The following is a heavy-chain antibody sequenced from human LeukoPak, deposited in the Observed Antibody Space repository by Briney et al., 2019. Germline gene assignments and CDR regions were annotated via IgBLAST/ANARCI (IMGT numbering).Heavy chain of an antibody. CDR2: ISAYNGNT. J-gene: IGHJ5*02. CDR1: GYTFTSYG. V-gene: IGHV1-18*01. CDR3: ARAVVVVVAATSWFDP. Sequence: ASVKVSCKASGYTFTSYGISWVRQAPGQGLEWMGWISAYNGNTNYAQKLQGRVTMTTDTSTSTAYMELRSLRSDDTAVYYGARAVVVVVAATSWFDPWGQGTLVTVSS. D-gene: IGHD2-15*01.